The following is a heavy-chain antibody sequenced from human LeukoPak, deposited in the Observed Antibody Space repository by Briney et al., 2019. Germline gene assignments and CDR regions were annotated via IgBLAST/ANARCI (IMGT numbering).Heavy chain of an antibody. Sequence: GGSLRLSCAASGFTFDDYAMHWVRQAPGKGLEWVSGISWNSGSIGYADSVEGRFTISRDNAKNSLYLQMNSLRAEDTALYYCAKEGSGWYYFDYWGQGTLVTVSS. V-gene: IGHV3-9*01. CDR2: ISWNSGSI. J-gene: IGHJ4*02. D-gene: IGHD6-19*01. CDR3: AKEGSGWYYFDY. CDR1: GFTFDDYA.